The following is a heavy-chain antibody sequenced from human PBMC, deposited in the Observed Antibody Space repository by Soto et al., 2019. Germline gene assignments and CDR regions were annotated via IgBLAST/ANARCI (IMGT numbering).Heavy chain of an antibody. D-gene: IGHD2-2*01. CDR1: GFTLSSYA. Sequence: QVQLVESGGGVVQPGRSLSLSCAASGFTLSSYAVHWVRQAPGKGLERVAVMSFDGSKASHADSVKGRFTISRDNSKNTVSLQMNSLRVGDSAVYYCARGPPGVVPGAIGSGGMDVWGQGTTVTVSS. CDR2: MSFDGSKA. V-gene: IGHV3-30*04. J-gene: IGHJ6*02. CDR3: ARGPPGVVPGAIGSGGMDV.